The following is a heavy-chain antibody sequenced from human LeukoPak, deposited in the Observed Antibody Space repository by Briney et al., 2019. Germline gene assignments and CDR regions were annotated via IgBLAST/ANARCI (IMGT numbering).Heavy chain of an antibody. CDR2: FDPEDGET. Sequence: ASVKVSCKASGYTLTELPMHWVRQAPGKGLEWMGGFDPEDGETIYAQKFQGRVTMTEDTSTDTAYMELSSLRSEDTAVYYCATGVAGGNWFDPWGQGTLVTVSS. D-gene: IGHD6-19*01. CDR1: GYTLTELP. CDR3: ATGVAGGNWFDP. V-gene: IGHV1-24*01. J-gene: IGHJ5*02.